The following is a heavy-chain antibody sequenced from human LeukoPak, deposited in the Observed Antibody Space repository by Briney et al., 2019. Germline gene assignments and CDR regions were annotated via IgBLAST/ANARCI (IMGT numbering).Heavy chain of an antibody. CDR1: GGSISSHY. CDR3: ARDGATGWFDP. CDR2: IYYSGST. D-gene: IGHD1-26*01. V-gene: IGHV4-59*11. J-gene: IGHJ5*02. Sequence: SETLSLTCTVSGGSISSHYWSWIRQPPGKGLEWIGYIYYSGSTNYNPSLKSRVTISVDTSKNQISLKLSSVTAADTAVYYCARDGATGWFDPWGQGTLVTVSS.